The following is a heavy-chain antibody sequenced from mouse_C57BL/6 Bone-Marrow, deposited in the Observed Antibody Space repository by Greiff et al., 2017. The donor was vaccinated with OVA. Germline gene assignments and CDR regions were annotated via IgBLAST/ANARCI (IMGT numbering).Heavy chain of an antibody. V-gene: IGHV1-26*01. CDR1: GYTFTDYY. Sequence: VQLQQSGPELVKPGASVKISCKASGYTFTDYYMNWVKQSPGKSLEWIGEINPNNGGTSYNQKFKGKATLTVDKSSSTAYMELRSLTSEDSAVYYCARWWCGSSHWDFDVWGTGTTVTVSS. CDR2: INPNNGGT. J-gene: IGHJ1*03. CDR3: ARWWCGSSHWDFDV. D-gene: IGHD1-1*01.